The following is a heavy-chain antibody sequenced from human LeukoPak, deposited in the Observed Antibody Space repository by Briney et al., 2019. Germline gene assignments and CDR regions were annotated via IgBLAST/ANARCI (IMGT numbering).Heavy chain of an antibody. CDR3: ARTYCSSTSCYGNYYYGMDV. J-gene: IGHJ6*02. Sequence: GESLKISCKGSGYSFTSYWIGWVRQMPGKGLEWLGIIYPGDSDTRYSPSFQGQVTISADKSISTAYLQWSSLKASDTAMYYCARTYCSSTSCYGNYYYGMDVWGQGTTVTVSS. D-gene: IGHD2-2*01. CDR2: IYPGDSDT. CDR1: GYSFTSYW. V-gene: IGHV5-51*01.